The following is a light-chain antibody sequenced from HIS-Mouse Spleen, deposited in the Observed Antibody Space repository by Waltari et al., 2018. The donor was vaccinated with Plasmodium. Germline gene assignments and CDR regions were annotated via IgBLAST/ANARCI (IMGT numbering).Light chain of an antibody. V-gene: IGKV3-20*01. J-gene: IGKJ5*01. CDR1: QSVSSSY. CDR2: GAS. Sequence: EIVLTQSPGTLSLSPGERATLSCRASQSVSSSYLAWYQQKPGQAPRLLILGASSRATGIPDRVSGSGSGTDFTLTISRLGPEDFAAYYCQQYGSSPITFGQGTRLEIK. CDR3: QQYGSSPIT.